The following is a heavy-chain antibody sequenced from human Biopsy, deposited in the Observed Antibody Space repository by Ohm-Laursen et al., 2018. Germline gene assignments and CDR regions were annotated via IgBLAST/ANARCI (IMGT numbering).Heavy chain of an antibody. CDR2: VNAYNGDT. J-gene: IGHJ3*02. CDR3: ARDLTRQPRRGAFDI. CDR1: GYTFTSFG. D-gene: IGHD1-14*01. Sequence: GSSVTVSCKPYGYTFTSFGFSWVRQAPGQGLEWMGWVNAYNGDTDYAQKLQGRVSITTDTSTTTTYMELRSLRSDDTAVYYCARDLTRQPRRGAFDIWGQGTLVTVSS. V-gene: IGHV1-18*01.